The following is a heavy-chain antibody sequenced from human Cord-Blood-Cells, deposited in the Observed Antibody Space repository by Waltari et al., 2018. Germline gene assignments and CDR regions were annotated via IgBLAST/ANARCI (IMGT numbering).Heavy chain of an antibody. CDR3: TIRYDGDR. Sequence: EVQLVESGGGVVKPGGSLRLSCAASGLPVSNAWIGWLRQAPGKGLEWVGRIKSKTDGGTTDYAAPVKGRFTISRDDSKNTLYLQMNSLKTEDTAVYYCTIRYDGDRWGQGTLVTVSS. CDR2: IKSKTDGGTT. J-gene: IGHJ4*02. V-gene: IGHV3-15*01. D-gene: IGHD3-16*01. CDR1: GLPVSNAW.